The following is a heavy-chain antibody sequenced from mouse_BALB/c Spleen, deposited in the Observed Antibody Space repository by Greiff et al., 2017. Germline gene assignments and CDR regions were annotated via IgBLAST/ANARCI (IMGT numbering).Heavy chain of an antibody. CDR2: IDPANGNT. J-gene: IGHJ3*01. V-gene: IGHV14-3*02. D-gene: IGHD3-1*01. CDR3: ARPARATWFAY. Sequence: VQLKESGAELVKPGASVKLSCTASGFNIKDTYMHWVKQRPEQGLEWIGRIDPANGNTKYDPKFQGKATITADTSSNTAYLQLSSLTSEDTAVYYCARPARATWFAYWGQGTLVTGSA. CDR1: GFNIKDTY.